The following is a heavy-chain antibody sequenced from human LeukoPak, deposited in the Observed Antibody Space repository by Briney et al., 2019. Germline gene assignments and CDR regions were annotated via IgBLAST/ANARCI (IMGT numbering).Heavy chain of an antibody. V-gene: IGHV3-9*01. CDR1: GYTFDDYA. Sequence: PGGSLRLSCAASGYTFDDYAMHWVRQAPGKDLEWVSGISWNSGSIGYADPVKGRFTISRDNAKNSLYLQMNSLRAEDTALYYCAKADGDYWGQGTLVTVSS. J-gene: IGHJ4*02. CDR3: AKADGDY. CDR2: ISWNSGSI.